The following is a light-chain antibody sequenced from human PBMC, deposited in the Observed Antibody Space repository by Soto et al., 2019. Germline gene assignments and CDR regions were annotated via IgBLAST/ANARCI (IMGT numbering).Light chain of an antibody. CDR3: QQSYSTPYT. J-gene: IGKJ2*01. Sequence: DIQMTQSPSSLSASVGDRVTIICRASQSNSSDLNWYQQKPGKAPKLLIYAASSLESGVPSRFSGSGSGTDFTLTISSLQPEDFATYYCQQSYSTPYTFGQGTKLEIK. CDR2: AAS. V-gene: IGKV1-39*01. CDR1: QSNSSD.